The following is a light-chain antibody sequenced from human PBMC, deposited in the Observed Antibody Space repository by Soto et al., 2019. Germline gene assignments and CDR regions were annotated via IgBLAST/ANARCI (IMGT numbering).Light chain of an antibody. Sequence: EIAFSPSPCTVSLCPGGRESLPCRASQSVSSSYLAWYQQKPGQAPRLVIYGASSRATGIPDRFSGSGSGTDFTLAISRLEPEDFAVYYCHQYGSSPRTFGQGTKVDIK. CDR3: HQYGSSPRT. CDR2: GAS. CDR1: QSVSSSY. V-gene: IGKV3-20*01. J-gene: IGKJ1*01.